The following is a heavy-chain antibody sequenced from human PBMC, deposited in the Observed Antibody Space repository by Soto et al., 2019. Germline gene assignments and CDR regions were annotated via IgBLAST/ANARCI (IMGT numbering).Heavy chain of an antibody. J-gene: IGHJ6*02. CDR1: GYTFTSYG. CDR2: ISAYNGNT. CDR3: ARDKGYCSSTSCYSHGMDV. V-gene: IGHV1-18*04. Sequence: ASVKVSCKASGYTFTSYGISWVRQAPGQGLEWMGWISAYNGNTNCAQKLQGRVTMTTDTSTSTAYMELRSLRSDDTAVYYCARDKGYCSSTSCYSHGMDVWGQGTTVTVSS. D-gene: IGHD2-2*02.